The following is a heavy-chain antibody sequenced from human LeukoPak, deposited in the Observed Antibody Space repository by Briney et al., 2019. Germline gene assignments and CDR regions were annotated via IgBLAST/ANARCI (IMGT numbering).Heavy chain of an antibody. V-gene: IGHV3-53*01. J-gene: IGHJ4*02. CDR3: AKDLYSSSWLKSFDY. Sequence: GGSLRLSCAASGLTVSDNTMSWVRQGPGKGLEGVSVIYTGGNSYYADSVKGRFTISRDNSKNTLYLQMNSLRAEDTAVYYCAKDLYSSSWLKSFDYWGQGTLVTVSS. CDR2: IYTGGNS. D-gene: IGHD6-13*01. CDR1: GLTVSDNT.